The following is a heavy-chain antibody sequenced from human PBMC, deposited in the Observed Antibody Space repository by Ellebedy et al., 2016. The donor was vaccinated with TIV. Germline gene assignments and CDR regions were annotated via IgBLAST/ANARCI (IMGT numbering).Heavy chain of an antibody. CDR3: ARDQPLGIENFDY. J-gene: IGHJ4*02. V-gene: IGHV3-74*01. CDR1: GFTFSSYW. CDR2: TNCDGSST. Sequence: GESLKISCAASGFTFSSYWMHWVRQAPGKGLVCVSRTNCDGSSTSYAASVKGRFTISRDNAKNTLYLQMNSLRAEDTAVYYCARDQPLGIENFDYWGQGTLVTVSS. D-gene: IGHD7-27*01.